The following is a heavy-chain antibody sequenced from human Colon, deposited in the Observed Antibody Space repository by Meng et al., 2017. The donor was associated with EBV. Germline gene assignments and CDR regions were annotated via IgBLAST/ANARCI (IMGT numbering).Heavy chain of an antibody. CDR2: IYPNGST. CDR3: ARRRGGSGRDC. J-gene: IGHJ4*02. CDR1: GGLTIRNGYS. D-gene: IGHD3-10*01. V-gene: IGHV4-39*01. Sequence: LLSSPAHGTHSVTPPPTCTCSGGLTIRNGYSWDWVRQPPGQGLEWIGPIYPNGSTSYNPSLPSRVTMFVDTSKNQFSLMLTAVTATDTAVYYCARRRGGSGRDCWGQGTLVTVSS.